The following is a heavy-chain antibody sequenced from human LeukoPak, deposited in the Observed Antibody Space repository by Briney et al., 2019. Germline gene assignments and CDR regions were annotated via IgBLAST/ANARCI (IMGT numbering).Heavy chain of an antibody. D-gene: IGHD5-24*01. CDR1: GGSLSGYY. V-gene: IGHV4-34*01. CDR3: AREMTTEFDY. J-gene: IGHJ4*02. CDR2: INHSGSH. Sequence: SETLSLTCALYGGSLSGYYWSWIRHPTGKGREWIGEINHSGSHNYNTSLKSRVPIPVKTSKNQISLKLRYVNRADTAVYYCAREMTTEFDYWGQGTLVTVSS.